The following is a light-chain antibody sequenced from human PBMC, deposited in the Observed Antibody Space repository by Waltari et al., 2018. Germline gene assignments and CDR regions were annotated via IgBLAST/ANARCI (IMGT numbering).Light chain of an antibody. CDR1: SGSVSTNYY. Sequence: QAVVTQEPSFSVSPGGTVPLTCGLSSGSVSTNYYPSWSQKTPGQAPRTLIYSTNTRSSGVPDLFSGSILGHKAALTITGAQADDESDYYCVLFMDSGWVFGGGTKLTVL. V-gene: IGLV8-61*01. CDR2: STN. J-gene: IGLJ3*02. CDR3: VLFMDSGWV.